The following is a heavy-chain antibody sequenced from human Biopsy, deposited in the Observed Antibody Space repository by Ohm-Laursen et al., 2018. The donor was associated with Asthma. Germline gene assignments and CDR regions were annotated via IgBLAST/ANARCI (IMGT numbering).Heavy chain of an antibody. V-gene: IGHV3-30*18. CDR2: ISFDGSNK. CDR1: GFTFGDYW. D-gene: IGHD1-26*01. J-gene: IGHJ4*02. Sequence: SLRLSCAASGFTFGDYWMSWVRQVPGKGLEWVAVISFDGSNKNYTDSVKGRFTISRDNSRNTLHLQMSSLRAEDTAVYYCAKDVFPGWELRRGPDYWGQGTLVTVSS. CDR3: AKDVFPGWELRRGPDY.